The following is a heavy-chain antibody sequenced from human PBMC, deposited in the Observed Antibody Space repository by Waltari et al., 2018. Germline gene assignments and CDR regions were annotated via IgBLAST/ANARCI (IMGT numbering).Heavy chain of an antibody. V-gene: IGHV3-74*01. CDR1: GFTFSSYW. CDR3: VIGAQHVSNWYASEYFQH. J-gene: IGHJ1*01. CDR2: INTDGSTT. D-gene: IGHD6-13*01. Sequence: EVQLVESGGGLVQPGGSLRLSCAASGFTFSSYWMHWVRQAPGKGLVWVSDINTDGSTTSYADSVKGRFTSSRDNAKNTLYLQMDSLRAEETAVYYCVIGAQHVSNWYASEYFQHWGQGTLVTVSS.